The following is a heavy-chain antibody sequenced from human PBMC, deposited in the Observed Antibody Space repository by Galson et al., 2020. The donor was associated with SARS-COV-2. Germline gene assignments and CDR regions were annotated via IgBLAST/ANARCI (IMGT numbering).Heavy chain of an antibody. CDR2: ISGSGGST. Sequence: TGGSLRLSCAASGFTFSSYAMSWVRQAPGKGLEWVSAISGSGGSTYYADSVKGRFTISRDNSKNTLYLQMNSLRAEDTAVYYCAKDGERWRRIFGVPTIDWGQGTLVTVSS. J-gene: IGHJ4*02. V-gene: IGHV3-23*01. D-gene: IGHD3-3*01. CDR1: GFTFSSYA. CDR3: AKDGERWRRIFGVPTID.